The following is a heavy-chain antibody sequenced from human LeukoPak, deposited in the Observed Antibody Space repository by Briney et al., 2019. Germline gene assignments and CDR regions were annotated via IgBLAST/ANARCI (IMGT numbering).Heavy chain of an antibody. Sequence: SETLSLTCTVSGGSIRNYYWSWIRQPPGKGLEWIGYIYYSGSTNYNPSLKSRVTISVDTSKNQFSLKLSSVTAADTAVYYCASGFWFGELYYYYYMDVWGKGTTVTISS. D-gene: IGHD3-10*01. CDR3: ASGFWFGELYYYYYMDV. J-gene: IGHJ6*03. V-gene: IGHV4-59*01. CDR2: IYYSGST. CDR1: GGSIRNYY.